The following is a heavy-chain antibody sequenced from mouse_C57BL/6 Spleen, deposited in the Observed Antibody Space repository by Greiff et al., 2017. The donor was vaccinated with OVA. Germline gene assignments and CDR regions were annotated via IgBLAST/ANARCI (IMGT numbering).Heavy chain of an antibody. CDR2: INPNNGGT. D-gene: IGHD1-1*01. V-gene: IGHV1-18*01. CDR3: ARGRGHYYGSSPHYFDY. J-gene: IGHJ2*01. Sequence: VQLQQSGPELVKPGASVKIPCKASGYTFTDYNMDWVKQSHGKSLEWIGDINPNNGGTIYNQKFKGKATLTVDKSSSTAYMELRSLTSEDTAVYYGARGRGHYYGSSPHYFDYWGQGTTLTVAS. CDR1: GYTFTDYN.